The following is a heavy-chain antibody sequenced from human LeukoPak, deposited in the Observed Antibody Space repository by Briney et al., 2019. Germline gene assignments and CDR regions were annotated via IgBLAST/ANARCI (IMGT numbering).Heavy chain of an antibody. Sequence: SETLSLTCTVSGGSISSGGYYWSWIRQHPGKGLEWIGYIYYSGSTYYNPSLKSRVTISVDTSKNQFSLKLSSVTAADTAVYYCASLLNARTYYFDYWGQGTLVTVSS. CDR2: IYYSGST. V-gene: IGHV4-31*03. CDR1: GGSISSGGYY. CDR3: ASLLNARTYYFDY. J-gene: IGHJ4*02.